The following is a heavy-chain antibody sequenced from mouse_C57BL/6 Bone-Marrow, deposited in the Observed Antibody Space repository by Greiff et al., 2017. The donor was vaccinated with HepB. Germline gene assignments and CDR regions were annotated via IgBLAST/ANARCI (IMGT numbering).Heavy chain of an antibody. CDR1: GFTFSDYY. V-gene: IGHV5-12*01. Sequence: EVMLVESGGGLVQPGGSLKLSCAASGFTFSDYYMYWVRQTPEKRLEWVAYISNGGGSTYYPDTVKGRFTISGDNAKNTLYLQMSRLKSEDTAMYYCARQKVYYGNLFYAMDYWGQGTSVTVSS. CDR3: ARQKVYYGNLFYAMDY. J-gene: IGHJ4*01. D-gene: IGHD2-1*01. CDR2: ISNGGGST.